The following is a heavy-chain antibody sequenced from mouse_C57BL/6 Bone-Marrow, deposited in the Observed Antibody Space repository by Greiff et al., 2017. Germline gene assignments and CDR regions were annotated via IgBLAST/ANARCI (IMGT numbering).Heavy chain of an antibody. CDR3: AKMDGSKGVNYFDY. CDR1: GFSLTSYG. Sequence: QVQLQQSGPGLVQPSQSLSITCTVSGFSLTSYGVHWVRQSPGKGLEWLGVIWRGGSTDYNAAFMSRLSITKDNSKSQVFFKMNSLQADDTAIYYWAKMDGSKGVNYFDYWGQGTTLTVSS. D-gene: IGHD2-3*01. J-gene: IGHJ2*01. V-gene: IGHV2-5*01. CDR2: IWRGGST.